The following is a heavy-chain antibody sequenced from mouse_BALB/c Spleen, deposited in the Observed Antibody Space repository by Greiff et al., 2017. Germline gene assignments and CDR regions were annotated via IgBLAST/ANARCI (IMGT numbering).Heavy chain of an antibody. V-gene: IGHV5-15*02. CDR3: ARDGGAAWFAY. J-gene: IGHJ3*01. CDR1: GFTFSDYG. Sequence: EVKVVESGGGLVQPGGSRKLSCAASGFTFSDYGMAWVRQAPGKGPEWVAFISNLAYSIYYADTVTGRFTISRENAKNTLYLEMSSLRSEDTAMYYCARDGGAAWFAYWGQGTLVTVSA. CDR2: ISNLAYSI.